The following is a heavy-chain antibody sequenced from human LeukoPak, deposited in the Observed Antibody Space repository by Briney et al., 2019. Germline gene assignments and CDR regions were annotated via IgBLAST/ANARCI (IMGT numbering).Heavy chain of an antibody. CDR1: GFIFSNYW. CDR3: ARDGGYSYGYTFDY. J-gene: IGHJ4*02. CDR2: IKQDGSEK. V-gene: IGHV3-7*01. Sequence: GGSLRVSCAASGFIFSNYWMNWVRQAPGKGLEWVANIKQDGSEKYYVDSVKGRFTISRDNATNSLYLQMNSLRAEDTAVYYCARDGGYSYGYTFDYWGQGTLVTVSS. D-gene: IGHD5-18*01.